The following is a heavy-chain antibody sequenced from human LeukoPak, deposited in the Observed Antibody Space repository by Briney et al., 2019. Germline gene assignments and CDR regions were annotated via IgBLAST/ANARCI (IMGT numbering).Heavy chain of an antibody. CDR2: INPNSGGT. D-gene: IGHD4-17*01. J-gene: IGHJ4*02. CDR3: ARARENDYDDYSLDY. V-gene: IGHV1-2*02. CDR1: GYTFTGYY. Sequence: ASVKVSCKASGYTFTGYYMHWVRQAPGQGLEWMGWINPNSGGTNYAQKFQGRVTMTRDTSISTAYMELSRLRSDDTAVYYCARARENDYDDYSLDYWGQGTLVTVSS.